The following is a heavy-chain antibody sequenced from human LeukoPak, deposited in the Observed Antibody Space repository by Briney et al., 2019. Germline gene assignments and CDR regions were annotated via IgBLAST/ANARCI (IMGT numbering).Heavy chain of an antibody. V-gene: IGHV4-34*01. J-gene: IGHJ6*03. D-gene: IGHD3-3*01. CDR2: ISHSGGT. Sequence: SETLSLTCAVHGGSFSDYSWSWIRQPPGKGLEWIGEISHSGGTNYNPSLKSRVTMSVDTSNNQFSLKLKSVTAADTAVYYCARDGIAVFGAITGNYYYMDVWGNGTTVTVSS. CDR3: ARDGIAVFGAITGNYYYMDV. CDR1: GGSFSDYS.